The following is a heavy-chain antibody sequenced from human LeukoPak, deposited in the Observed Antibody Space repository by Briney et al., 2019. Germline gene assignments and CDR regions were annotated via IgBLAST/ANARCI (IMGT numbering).Heavy chain of an antibody. D-gene: IGHD1-26*01. J-gene: IGHJ4*02. CDR3: TKDMGSSGSYGFDY. V-gene: IGHV3-74*01. Sequence: PGGSLRLSCAASGFTFSSYWMHWVRQAPGKGLVWVSRINSDGSSTSYADSVKGRFTISRDNAKNTLYLQMNSLRAEDMALYYCTKDMGSSGSYGFDYWGRGTLVSVSS. CDR1: GFTFSSYW. CDR2: INSDGSST.